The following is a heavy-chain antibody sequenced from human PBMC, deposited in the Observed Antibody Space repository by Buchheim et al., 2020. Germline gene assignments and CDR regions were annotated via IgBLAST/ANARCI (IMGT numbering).Heavy chain of an antibody. J-gene: IGHJ6*03. CDR1: GYTFTSYG. CDR2: ISAYNGNT. V-gene: IGHV1-18*01. CDR3: ARDGERITMVRGVIVSYYYMDV. Sequence: QVQLVQSGAEVKKPGASVKVSCKASGYTFTSYGISWVRQAPGQGLEWMGWISAYNGNTNYAQKLQGRVTMTRDTSITTAYMELSRLGSDDTAVYYCARDGERITMVRGVIVSYYYMDVWGNGTT. D-gene: IGHD3-10*01.